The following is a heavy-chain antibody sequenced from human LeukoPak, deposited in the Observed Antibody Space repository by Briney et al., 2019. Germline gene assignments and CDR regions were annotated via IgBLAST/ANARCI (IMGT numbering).Heavy chain of an antibody. CDR3: VRLDSGGVAATTTFDY. J-gene: IGHJ4*02. D-gene: IGHD2-15*01. CDR1: GGSISSSSYY. V-gene: IGHV4-39*01. CDR2: IYYSGST. Sequence: PSETLSLTCTVSGGSISSSSYYWGWIRQPPGKGLEWIGSIYYSGSTYYNPSLKSRVTISVDTSKNQFSLKLSSVTAADTAVYYCVRLDSGGVAATTTFDYWGQGTLVTVSS.